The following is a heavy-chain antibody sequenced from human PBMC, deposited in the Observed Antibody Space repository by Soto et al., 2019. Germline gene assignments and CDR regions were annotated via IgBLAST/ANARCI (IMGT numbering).Heavy chain of an antibody. CDR1: GFTFSSYG. D-gene: IGHD2-8*01. Sequence: VQLVESGGGVVQPGRSLRLSCAASGFTFSSYGMHWVRQAPGKGLEWVAVIWYDGSNKYYADSVKGRFTISRDNSKNTLYLQMTSLRAEDTAVYYCASEYCTNGVCYGSFNYWGQGTLVTVSS. CDR2: IWYDGSNK. CDR3: ASEYCTNGVCYGSFNY. V-gene: IGHV3-33*01. J-gene: IGHJ4*02.